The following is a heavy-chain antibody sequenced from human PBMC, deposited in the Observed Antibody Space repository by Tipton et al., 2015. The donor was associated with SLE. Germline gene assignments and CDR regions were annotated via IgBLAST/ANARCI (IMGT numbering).Heavy chain of an antibody. V-gene: IGHV3-9*01. CDR1: GFTFDDYA. Sequence: RSLRLSCAASGFTFDDYAMHWVRQAPGKGPEWVSGISWNSGSIGYADSVKGRFTISRDNAKNSLYLQMNSLRAEDTALYYCAKEGEGSWSVDYWGQGTLVTVSS. CDR2: ISWNSGSI. J-gene: IGHJ4*02. D-gene: IGHD6-13*01. CDR3: AKEGEGSWSVDY.